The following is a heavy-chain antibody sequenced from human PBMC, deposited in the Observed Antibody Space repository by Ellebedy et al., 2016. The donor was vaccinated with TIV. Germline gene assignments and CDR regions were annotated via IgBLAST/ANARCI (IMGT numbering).Heavy chain of an antibody. CDR3: ASSPSGYEIPY. Sequence: SETLSLXCNVSGGTISSTNYYWGWIRQSPEKGLEWIGSIYHNGSTYYNPSLKSRLTISLDTTKNQFSLRLDSVTAADTAVYYCASSPSGYEIPYWGQGTLVTVSS. CDR2: IYHNGST. CDR1: GGTISSTNYY. J-gene: IGHJ4*02. V-gene: IGHV4-39*07. D-gene: IGHD5-12*01.